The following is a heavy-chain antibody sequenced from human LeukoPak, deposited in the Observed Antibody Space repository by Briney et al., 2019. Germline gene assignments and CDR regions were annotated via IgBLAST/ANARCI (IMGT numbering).Heavy chain of an antibody. CDR3: ARDHSNWNYAPDF. CDR2: ISASNGNT. J-gene: IGHJ4*02. Sequence: ASVKVSCKASGYTFIGHYIHWVRQAPGQGLQWLGWISASNGNTNYAQKFRDRVTMSTDTSTGTAYLDVRSLTSDDTAVYYCARDHSNWNYAPDFWGQGTLVIVSS. CDR1: GYTFIGHY. V-gene: IGHV1-18*04. D-gene: IGHD1-7*01.